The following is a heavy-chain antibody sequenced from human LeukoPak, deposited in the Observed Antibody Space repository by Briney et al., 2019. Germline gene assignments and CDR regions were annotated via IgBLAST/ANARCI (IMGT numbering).Heavy chain of an antibody. CDR2: IYYSGST. Sequence: SETLSLTCTVSGGSISSGGYYWSWIRQPPGKGLEWIGYIYYSGSTYYNPSLKSRVTISVDTSKNQFSLKLSSVTAADTAVYYCARGANELLPLLYYFDYWGQGTLVTVSS. D-gene: IGHD3-22*01. V-gene: IGHV4-31*03. CDR1: GGSISSGGYY. J-gene: IGHJ4*02. CDR3: ARGANELLPLLYYFDY.